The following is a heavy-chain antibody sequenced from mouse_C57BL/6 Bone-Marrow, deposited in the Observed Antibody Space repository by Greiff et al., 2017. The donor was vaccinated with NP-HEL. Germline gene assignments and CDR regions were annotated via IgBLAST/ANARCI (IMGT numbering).Heavy chain of an antibody. CDR3: ARQTGLEGFAY. V-gene: IGHV5-12*01. D-gene: IGHD4-1*01. Sequence: EVNVVESGGGLVQPGGSLKLSCAASGFTFSDYYMYWVRQTPEKRLEWVAYISNGGGSTYYPDTVKGRFTISRDNAKNTLYLQMSRLKSEDTAMYYCARQTGLEGFAYWGQGTLVTVSA. CDR1: GFTFSDYY. J-gene: IGHJ3*01. CDR2: ISNGGGST.